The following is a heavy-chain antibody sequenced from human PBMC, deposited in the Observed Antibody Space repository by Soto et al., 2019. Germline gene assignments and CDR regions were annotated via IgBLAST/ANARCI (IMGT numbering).Heavy chain of an antibody. CDR1: GYTFTGYA. J-gene: IGHJ4*02. Sequence: GASVKVSCKASGYTFTGYAIHWVRQAPGQRLEWMGWINAGNGKTKYSQKFQDRVTITRDTSASTAYMELSSLRSEDTAVHYCARGRWTQTTADYYLDYWGQGTLVTVSS. V-gene: IGHV1-3*01. D-gene: IGHD1-1*01. CDR3: ARGRWTQTTADYYLDY. CDR2: INAGNGKT.